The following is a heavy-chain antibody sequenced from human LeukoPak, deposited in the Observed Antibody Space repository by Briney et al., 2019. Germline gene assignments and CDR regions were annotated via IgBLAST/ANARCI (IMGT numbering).Heavy chain of an antibody. D-gene: IGHD6-13*01. V-gene: IGHV3-43*02. Sequence: QPGGSLRLSCAASGFTFDDYAMHWVRQAPGKGLEWVSLISGDGGSTYYADSVKGRFTISRDNIKNSLYVQMNSLRTEDTAMYYCAKSSSWNNYCMDVWGKGTTVTVSS. J-gene: IGHJ6*03. CDR2: ISGDGGST. CDR3: AKSSSWNNYCMDV. CDR1: GFTFDDYA.